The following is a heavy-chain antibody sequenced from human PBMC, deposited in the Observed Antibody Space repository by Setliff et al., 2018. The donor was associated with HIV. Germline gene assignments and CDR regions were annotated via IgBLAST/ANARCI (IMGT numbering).Heavy chain of an antibody. CDR1: GGSFSDDY. J-gene: IGHJ5*02. D-gene: IGHD3-10*02. CDR3: ARCSGRFGAVTWFDP. CDR2: INHAGRT. V-gene: IGHV4-34*01. Sequence: SETLSLTCAVYGGSFSDDYWSWIRQPPGRGMEWIGEINHAGRTNYNPSLKSRVIMAVDASKSQISLNLTSVTAADTAVYSCARCSGRFGAVTWFDPWGHGMLVTVSS.